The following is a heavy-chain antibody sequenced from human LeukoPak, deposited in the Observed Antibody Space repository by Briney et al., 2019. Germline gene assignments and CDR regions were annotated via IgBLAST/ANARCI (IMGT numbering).Heavy chain of an antibody. CDR1: GFTFSSYR. J-gene: IGHJ4*02. V-gene: IGHV3-7*03. D-gene: IGHD3-16*02. CDR2: IKQDGSEK. Sequence: PGGSLRLSCAASGFTFSSYRMSWVRQAPGKGLEWVANIKQDGSEKYYVDSVKGRFTISRDNAKNSLYLQMNSLRAEDTAVYYCARIMITFGGVIVPFDYWGQGTLVTVSS. CDR3: ARIMITFGGVIVPFDY.